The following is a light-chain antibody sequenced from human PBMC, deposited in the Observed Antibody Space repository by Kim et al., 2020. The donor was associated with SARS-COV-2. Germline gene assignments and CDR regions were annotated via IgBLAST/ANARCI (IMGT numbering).Light chain of an antibody. CDR2: AAA. J-gene: IGKJ1*01. Sequence: ASIGDRVTITCRASQDIANYLAWYQQKPGKVPQVLIYAAANLQSGVPSRFSGSGSGTEFTLTIGSLQTEDVATYYCQKYNSAPWTFGRGTKVDIK. CDR1: QDIANY. CDR3: QKYNSAPWT. V-gene: IGKV1-27*01.